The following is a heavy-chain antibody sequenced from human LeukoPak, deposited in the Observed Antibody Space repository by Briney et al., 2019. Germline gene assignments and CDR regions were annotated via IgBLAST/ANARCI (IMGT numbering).Heavy chain of an antibody. CDR3: ARVQAKTTMTTGTIGFDI. Sequence: WASVTVSCKASGYTFTSYGISWVRQAPGQGLEWMGWISAYNGNTNYAQKLQGRVTMTTDTSTSTAYMELRSLRSDDTAVYYCARVQAKTTMTTGTIGFDIWGLGTLVTVSS. V-gene: IGHV1-18*01. CDR1: GYTFTSYG. D-gene: IGHD4-17*01. J-gene: IGHJ3*02. CDR2: ISAYNGNT.